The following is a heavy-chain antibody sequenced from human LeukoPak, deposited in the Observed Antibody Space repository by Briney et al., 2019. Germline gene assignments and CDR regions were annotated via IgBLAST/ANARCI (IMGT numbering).Heavy chain of an antibody. CDR1: GYIFTGYY. V-gene: IGHV1-46*01. CDR2: INPSGGST. J-gene: IGHJ2*01. Sequence: ASVKVSCKASGYIFTGYYMHWVRQAPGQGLEWMGIINPSGGSTSYAQKFQGRVTMTRDTSTSTVYMELSSLRSEDTAVYYCARGPGRGWYFDLWGRGTLVTVSS. CDR3: ARGPGRGWYFDL. D-gene: IGHD3-10*01.